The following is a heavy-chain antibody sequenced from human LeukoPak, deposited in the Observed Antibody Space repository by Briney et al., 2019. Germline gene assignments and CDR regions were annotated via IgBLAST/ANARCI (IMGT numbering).Heavy chain of an antibody. Sequence: GGSLRLSCAASGFTFSSYSMNWVRQAPGKGLEWVSSISSSSSYIYYADSVKGRFTISRDNAKNSLYLQMNSLRAEDTAVYYCARLSTVVAFDIWGQGTMVTVSS. CDR1: GFTFSSYS. V-gene: IGHV3-21*01. CDR3: ARLSTVVAFDI. D-gene: IGHD4-23*01. CDR2: ISSSSSYI. J-gene: IGHJ3*02.